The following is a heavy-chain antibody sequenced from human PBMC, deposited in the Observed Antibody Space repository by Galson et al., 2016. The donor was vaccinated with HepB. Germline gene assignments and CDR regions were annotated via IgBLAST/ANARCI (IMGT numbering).Heavy chain of an antibody. D-gene: IGHD2-15*01. CDR2: INHSGST. J-gene: IGHJ4*02. CDR1: GGSFSGFY. V-gene: IGHV4-34*01. CDR3: ARVWECSGGACYVFDY. Sequence: SETLSLTCAVYGGSFSGFYWSWIRQPPGKGLEWIGEINHSGSTKYNPSLKSRVTISVDTSKNQWSLKLNSVTAADTAVYYCARVWECSGGACYVFDYWGQGTLVTVSS.